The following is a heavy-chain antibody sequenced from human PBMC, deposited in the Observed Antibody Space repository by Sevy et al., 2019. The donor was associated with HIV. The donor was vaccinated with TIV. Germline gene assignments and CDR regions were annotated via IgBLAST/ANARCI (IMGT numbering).Heavy chain of an antibody. CDR2: IWSDGAYQ. CDR3: ARGGYDYDNAAYYALDS. J-gene: IGHJ4*02. V-gene: IGHV3-33*01. Sequence: GGSLRLSCAATGFTFSNYAMHWVRQAPGKGMEWVAIIWSDGAYQYHGDSVKGRFTISRGNSKNTLYLQMNNVRVEDKAVYYCARGGYDYDNAAYYALDSWGQGTLVTVSS. D-gene: IGHD3-22*01. CDR1: GFTFSNYA.